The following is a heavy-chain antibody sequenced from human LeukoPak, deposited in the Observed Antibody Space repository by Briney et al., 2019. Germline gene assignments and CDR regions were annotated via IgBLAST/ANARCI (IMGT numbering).Heavy chain of an antibody. Sequence: PSETLSLTCAVYGGSFSVYYWSWIRQPPGKGLEWIGEINHSGSTNYNPSLKSRVTISVDTSKNQFSLKLSSVTAADTAVYYCARFKNYYGSGTPPGYYYYYGMDVWGQGTTVTVSS. J-gene: IGHJ6*02. CDR1: GGSFSVYY. D-gene: IGHD3-10*01. CDR3: ARFKNYYGSGTPPGYYYYYGMDV. CDR2: INHSGST. V-gene: IGHV4-34*01.